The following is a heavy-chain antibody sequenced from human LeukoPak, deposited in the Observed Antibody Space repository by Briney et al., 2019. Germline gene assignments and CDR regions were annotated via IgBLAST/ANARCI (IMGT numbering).Heavy chain of an antibody. V-gene: IGHV4-61*02. CDR2: IYTSGST. Sequence: SQTLSLTCTVSGGSISGGSYYWSWIRQPAGKGLEWIGRIYTSGSTNYNPSLKSRVTISVDTSKNQFSLKLSSVTAADTAVYYCASSEMATIWYFDLWGRGTLITVSS. CDR1: GGSISGGSYY. D-gene: IGHD5-24*01. CDR3: ASSEMATIWYFDL. J-gene: IGHJ2*01.